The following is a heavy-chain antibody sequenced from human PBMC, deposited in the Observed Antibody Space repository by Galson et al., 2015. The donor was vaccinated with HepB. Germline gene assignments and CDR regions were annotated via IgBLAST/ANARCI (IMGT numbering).Heavy chain of an antibody. CDR2: IYPGDSDT. J-gene: IGHJ5*02. D-gene: IGHD3-3*01. CDR3: ARHALRFLEWLPNDNWFDP. CDR1: GYSFTSYW. V-gene: IGHV5-51*01. Sequence: QSGAEVKKPGESLKISCKGSGYSFTSYWIGWVRQMPGKGLEWMGIIYPGDSDTRYSPSFQGQVTISADKSISTAYLQWSSLKASDTAMYYCARHALRFLEWLPNDNWFDPWGQGTLVTVSS.